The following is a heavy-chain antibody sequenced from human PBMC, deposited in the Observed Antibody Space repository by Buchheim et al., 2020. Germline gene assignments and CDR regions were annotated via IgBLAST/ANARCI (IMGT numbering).Heavy chain of an antibody. V-gene: IGHV1-46*01. CDR2: INPSGGST. CDR3: ARDQTKGEITPTQQLDF. D-gene: IGHD6-13*01. CDR1: GYTFTSDY. J-gene: IGHJ4*02. Sequence: QVQLVQSGAEVKKPGASVKVSCKASGYTFTSDYMHWVRHAPGQGLEWTGIINPSGGSTSYAQKFQGRLTMTRDTSTSTVYMELSSLRSADTAVYYCARDQTKGEITPTQQLDFWGQGTL.